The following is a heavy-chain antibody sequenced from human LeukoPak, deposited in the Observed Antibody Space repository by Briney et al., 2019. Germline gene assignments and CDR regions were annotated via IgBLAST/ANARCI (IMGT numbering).Heavy chain of an antibody. J-gene: IGHJ6*03. CDR2: ISGDGGST. V-gene: IGHV3-43*02. CDR3: AKDGTWGRRPKCYYYYMDV. Sequence: GSLRLSCAASGFTFDDYAMHWVRQAPGKGLEWVSLISGDGGSTYYADSVKGRFTISRDNSKNSLYLQMNSLRTEDTALYYCAKDGTWGRRPKCYYYYMDVWGKGTTVTVSS. D-gene: IGHD1-7*01. CDR1: GFTFDDYA.